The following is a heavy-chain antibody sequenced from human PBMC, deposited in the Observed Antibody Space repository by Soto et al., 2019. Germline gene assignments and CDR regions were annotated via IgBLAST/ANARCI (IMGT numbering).Heavy chain of an antibody. CDR3: ARLVVVPAAMFDYYYYYMDV. Sequence: ASETLSLTCTVSGGSISSYYWSWIRQPPGKGLEWIGYIYYSGSTNYNPSLKSRVTISVDTSKNQFSLKLSSVTAADTAVYYCARLVVVPAAMFDYYYYYMDVWGKGTTVTVSS. CDR2: IYYSGST. CDR1: GGSISSYY. V-gene: IGHV4-59*08. D-gene: IGHD2-2*01. J-gene: IGHJ6*03.